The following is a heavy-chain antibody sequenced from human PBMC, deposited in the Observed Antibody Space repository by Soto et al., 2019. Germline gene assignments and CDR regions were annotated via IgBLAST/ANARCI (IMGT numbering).Heavy chain of an antibody. D-gene: IGHD5-18*01. J-gene: IGHJ3*02. CDR1: GGSISSSSYY. V-gene: IGHV4-39*01. CDR3: ARPHDVDTAIRRRAFDI. Sequence: SETLSLTCTVSGGSISSSSYYWGWIRQPPGKGLEWIGSIYYSGSTYYNPSLKSRVTISVDTSKNQFSLKLSSVTAADTAVYYCARPHDVDTAIRRRAFDIWGQGTMVTVSS. CDR2: IYYSGST.